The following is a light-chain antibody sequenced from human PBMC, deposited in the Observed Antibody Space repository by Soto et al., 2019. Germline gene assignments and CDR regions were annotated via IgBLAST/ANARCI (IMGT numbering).Light chain of an antibody. CDR1: QSVSSS. Sequence: EIVMTQSPATLSVSPGERATLSCRASQSVSSSLAWYQQKPGQTPRLLIYGASSRATDIPARFSASGSGTECTLTISSLQSEDFAVYYCQQYNDWPITFGQGTRLEIK. J-gene: IGKJ5*01. CDR3: QQYNDWPIT. CDR2: GAS. V-gene: IGKV3-15*01.